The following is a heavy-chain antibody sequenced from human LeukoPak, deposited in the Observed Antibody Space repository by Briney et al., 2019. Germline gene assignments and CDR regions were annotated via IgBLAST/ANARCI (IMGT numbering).Heavy chain of an antibody. Sequence: GASLILSCAASGFTFTSYALDWVRQAPGKGLEWISVISGDGESTHYADSVKGRFTISRDNSKNTLYLQMNSLRAEDTAVYYCARDEYKADAYWGQGTLVTVSS. CDR2: ISGDGEST. CDR3: ARDEYKADAY. D-gene: IGHD2/OR15-2a*01. J-gene: IGHJ4*02. CDR1: GFTFTSYA. V-gene: IGHV3-23*01.